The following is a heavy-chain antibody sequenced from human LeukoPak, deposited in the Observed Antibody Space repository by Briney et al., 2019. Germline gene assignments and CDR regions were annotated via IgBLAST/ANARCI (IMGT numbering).Heavy chain of an antibody. D-gene: IGHD1-26*01. CDR3: AKGLYGELLTFDY. J-gene: IGHJ4*02. Sequence: PGGSLRLSCAASGFTFSSYAMSWVRQAPGKGLEWVSAISGSGGSTYYADSVKGRFTISRDNSKNTLYLQMNSLRDEDTAVYYCAKGLYGELLTFDYWGQGTLVTVSS. CDR1: GFTFSSYA. V-gene: IGHV3-23*01. CDR2: ISGSGGST.